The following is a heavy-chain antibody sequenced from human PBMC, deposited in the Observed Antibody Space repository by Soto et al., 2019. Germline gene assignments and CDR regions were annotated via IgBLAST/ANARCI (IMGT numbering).Heavy chain of an antibody. Sequence: GGSLRLSCAASGFTFSTYSMNWVRQAPGKGLEWVSYISSSGSTVYYADSVKGRITISRDNAKNSLYPQMNTLRADDTAVHHCATHDGTNWGQGTLVTVSS. J-gene: IGHJ4*02. CDR3: ATHDGTN. CDR1: GFTFSTYS. D-gene: IGHD1-1*01. CDR2: ISSSGSTV. V-gene: IGHV3-48*01.